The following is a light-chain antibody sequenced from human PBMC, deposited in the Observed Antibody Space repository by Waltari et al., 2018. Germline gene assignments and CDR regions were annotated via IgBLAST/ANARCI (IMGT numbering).Light chain of an antibody. V-gene: IGKV3-20*01. CDR1: QSVGRS. CDR2: GAS. Sequence: EIVLTQSPGTLSLSPGERATLSCRASQSVGRSLAWYQQKPGQAPRILIYGASIRATGILDRFSGGGSGTDVSLTISRLEPEDFAAYHCQHYVRLPVTFGQGTKVEIK. J-gene: IGKJ1*01. CDR3: QHYVRLPVT.